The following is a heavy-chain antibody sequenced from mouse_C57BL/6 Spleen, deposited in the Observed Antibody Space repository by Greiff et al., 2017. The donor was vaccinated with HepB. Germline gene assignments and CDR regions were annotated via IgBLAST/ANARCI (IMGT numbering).Heavy chain of an antibody. Sequence: QVQLQQPGAELVKPGASVKVSCKASGYTFTSYWMHWVKQRPGQGLEWIGRIHPSDSYTNYNQKFKGKATLTVDKSSSTAYMQLSSLTSEDSAVYYCAILEGGLRRAYWGQGTLVTVSA. CDR2: IHPSDSYT. CDR1: GYTFTSYW. V-gene: IGHV1-74*01. J-gene: IGHJ3*01. D-gene: IGHD2-4*01. CDR3: AILEGGLRRAY.